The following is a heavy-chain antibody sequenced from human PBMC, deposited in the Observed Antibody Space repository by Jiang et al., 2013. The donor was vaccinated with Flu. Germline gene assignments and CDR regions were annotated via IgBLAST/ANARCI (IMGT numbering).Heavy chain of an antibody. J-gene: IGHJ4*02. V-gene: IGHV1-69*01. CDR2: IIPTLGTT. D-gene: IGHD1-26*01. Sequence: QSGSELKKPGSSVKVSCRTSGGTFTSNALSWVRQAPGQGLEWMGGIIPTLGTTNYAQKFQGRVTITADESTGTVYMELSSLRLEDTAVYYCARVTGQWELLKYFEDWGQGTPVAVSS. CDR1: GGTFTSNA. CDR3: ARVTGQWELLKYFED.